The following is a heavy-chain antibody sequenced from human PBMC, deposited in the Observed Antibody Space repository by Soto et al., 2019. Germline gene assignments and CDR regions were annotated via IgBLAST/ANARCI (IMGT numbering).Heavy chain of an antibody. CDR1: GFTFSSYA. V-gene: IGHV3-23*01. D-gene: IGHD4-17*01. Sequence: LRLSCAASGFTFSSYAMSWVRQAPGKGLEWVSAISGSGGSTYYADSVKGRFTISRDNSKNTLYLQMNSLRAEDTAVYYCAKGPLGRDYEGFDYWGQGTLVTVSS. CDR2: ISGSGGST. CDR3: AKGPLGRDYEGFDY. J-gene: IGHJ4*02.